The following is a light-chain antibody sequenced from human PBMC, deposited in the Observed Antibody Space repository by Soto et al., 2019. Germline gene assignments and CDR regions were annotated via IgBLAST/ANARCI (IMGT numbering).Light chain of an antibody. CDR3: CSYTTIGTLV. V-gene: IGLV2-14*03. J-gene: IGLJ1*01. CDR2: DVS. Sequence: QSVLTQPASVSGSPGQSITIFCTGSSSDVGAYNYVSWYQQHPGKAPKLMLSDVSDRPSGISNRFSGSKSGNTASLTISGLQSEDEVDYYCCSYTTIGTLVFGTGTRSPS. CDR1: SSDVGAYNY.